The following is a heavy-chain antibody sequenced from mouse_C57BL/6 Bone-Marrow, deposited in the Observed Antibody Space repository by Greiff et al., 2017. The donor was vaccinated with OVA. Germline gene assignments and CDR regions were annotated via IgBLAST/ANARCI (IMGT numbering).Heavy chain of an antibody. J-gene: IGHJ1*03. CDR1: GFTFSDYY. CDR2: INYDGSST. Sequence: EVKLVESEGGLVQPGSSMKLSCTASGFTFSDYYMAWVRQVPEKGLEWVANINYDGSSTYYLDSLKSRFIISRDNAKNILYLQMSSLKSEDTATYYCARDRVWDWYFDVWGTGTTVTVSS. D-gene: IGHD3-1*01. V-gene: IGHV5-16*01. CDR3: ARDRVWDWYFDV.